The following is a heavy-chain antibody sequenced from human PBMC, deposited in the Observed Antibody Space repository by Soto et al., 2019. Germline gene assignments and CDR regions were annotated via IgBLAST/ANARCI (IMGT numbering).Heavy chain of an antibody. Sequence: EVQLVESGGGLVQPGGSLRLSCAASGFTFSSYWMHWVRQAPGKGLVWVSRINSDGSSTSYADSVKGRFTISRDNAKNTRYRQMNSLRAEDTAVYYCAREGGGLGILWRGWFDPWGQGTLVTVSS. J-gene: IGHJ5*02. CDR2: INSDGSST. CDR1: GFTFSSYW. V-gene: IGHV3-74*01. CDR3: AREGGGLGILWRGWFDP. D-gene: IGHD2-21*01.